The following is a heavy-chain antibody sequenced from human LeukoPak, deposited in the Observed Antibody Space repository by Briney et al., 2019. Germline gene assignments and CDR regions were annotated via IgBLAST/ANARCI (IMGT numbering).Heavy chain of an antibody. CDR2: INHSGST. CDR1: GGSFSGYY. D-gene: IGHD6-19*01. CDR3: ARASDKWLVPRRGFDY. Sequence: SETLPLTCAVYGGSFSGYYWSWIRQPPGKGLEWIGEINHSGSTNYNPSLKSRVTISVDTSKNQFSLKLSSVTAADTAVYYCARASDKWLVPRRGFDYWGQGTLVTVSS. J-gene: IGHJ4*02. V-gene: IGHV4-34*01.